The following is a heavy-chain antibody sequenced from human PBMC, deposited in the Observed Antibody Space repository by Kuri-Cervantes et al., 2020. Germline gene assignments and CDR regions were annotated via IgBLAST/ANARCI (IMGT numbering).Heavy chain of an antibody. CDR3: ARLEGASDY. CDR1: GGSISSGDYY. Sequence: SETLSLTCTVSGGSISSGDYYWSWIRQPPGKGLEWIGYIYYSGSTYYNPSLKSRVTISVDTSKNQFSLNLTSVTAADTAVYYCARLEGASDYWGQGTLVTVSS. D-gene: IGHD3-16*01. V-gene: IGHV4-30-4*08. J-gene: IGHJ4*02. CDR2: IYYSGST.